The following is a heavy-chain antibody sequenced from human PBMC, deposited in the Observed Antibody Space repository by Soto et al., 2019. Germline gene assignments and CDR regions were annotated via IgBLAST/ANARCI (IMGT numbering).Heavy chain of an antibody. D-gene: IGHD3-22*01. V-gene: IGHV4-30-2*01. J-gene: IGHJ3*02. CDR1: GGSLSSSAYS. CDR2: IYQSGST. CDR3: ARELLFYDSDGFSWDDAFDI. Sequence: SETLSLTCAVSGGSLSSSAYSWSWIRQPPGKGLEWIGFIYQSGSTYYNPSPKSRVTMSLDRPKNQFSLKLSSVTAADTAVYYCARELLFYDSDGFSWDDAFDIWGQGTMVTVS.